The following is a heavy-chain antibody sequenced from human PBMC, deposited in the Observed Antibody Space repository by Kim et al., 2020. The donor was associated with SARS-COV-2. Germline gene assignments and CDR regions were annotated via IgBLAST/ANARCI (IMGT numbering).Heavy chain of an antibody. V-gene: IGHV3-23*01. D-gene: IGHD3-10*01. CDR1: GFTFSSYA. Sequence: GGSLRLSCAASGFTFSSYAMSWVRQAPGKGLEWVSAISGSGGSTYYADSVKGRFTISRDNSKNTLYLQMNSLRAEDTAVYYCAKDRPGGFGELFGYYYYGMDVWGQGTTVTVSS. CDR2: ISGSGGST. J-gene: IGHJ6*02. CDR3: AKDRPGGFGELFGYYYYGMDV.